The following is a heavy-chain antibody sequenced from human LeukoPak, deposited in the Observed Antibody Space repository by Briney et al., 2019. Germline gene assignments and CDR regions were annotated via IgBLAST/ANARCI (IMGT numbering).Heavy chain of an antibody. CDR2: IYYSGST. J-gene: IGHJ6*03. CDR3: ARFEVPAPNYYYYYMDV. Sequence: PSETLSLTSTVSGGSISSGDYYWSWIRQPPGKGLEWIGYIYYSGSTYYNPSLKSRVTISVDTSKNQFSLKLSSVTAADTAVYYCARFEVPAPNYYYYYMDVWGKGTTVTVSS. V-gene: IGHV4-30-4*08. D-gene: IGHD2-2*01. CDR1: GGSISSGDYY.